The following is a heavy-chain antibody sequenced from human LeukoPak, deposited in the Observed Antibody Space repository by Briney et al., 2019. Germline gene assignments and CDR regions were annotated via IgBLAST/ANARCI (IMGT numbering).Heavy chain of an antibody. V-gene: IGHV4-38-2*01. CDR1: GNSISNTYY. J-gene: IGHJ4*02. CDR3: ARNSSGNYFDY. D-gene: IGHD1-26*01. CDR2: IYNSGST. Sequence: PSETLSLTCAVSGNSISNTYYWGWIRRPPEKELEWIGSIYNSGSTHYNPPLKSRVTISVDTSKNQFSLKLSSVTAADTAVYYCARNSSGNYFDYWGQGTLVTVSS.